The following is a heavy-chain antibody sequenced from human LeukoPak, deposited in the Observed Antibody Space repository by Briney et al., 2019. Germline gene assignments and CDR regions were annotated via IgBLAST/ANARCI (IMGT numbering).Heavy chain of an antibody. CDR3: AREALGSPRYFDY. J-gene: IGHJ4*02. V-gene: IGHV4-4*07. Sequence: SETLSITSTVPTFTISSFYWSRIRHPAGNGRKWIVPRYTSASTNYNPSLKSRLTMSIDTSKNQFSLKLTYVNAADTAVYYCAREALGSPRYFDYWGQGALVTVSS. D-gene: IGHD3-16*01. CDR2: RYTSAST. CDR1: TFTISSFY.